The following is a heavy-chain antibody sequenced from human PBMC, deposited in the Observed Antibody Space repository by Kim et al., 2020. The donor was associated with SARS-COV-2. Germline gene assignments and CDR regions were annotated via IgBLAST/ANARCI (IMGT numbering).Heavy chain of an antibody. CDR1: GFTFDDYA. CDR3: AKDLDSGSYPRPIYYGMDV. V-gene: IGHV3-43*02. Sequence: PGGSLRLSCAASGFTFDDYAMHWVRQAPGKGLEWVSLISGDGGSTYYADSVKGRFTISRDNSKNSLYLQMNSLRTEDTALYYCAKDLDSGSYPRPIYYGMDVWGQGTTVTVSS. J-gene: IGHJ6*02. D-gene: IGHD1-26*01. CDR2: ISGDGGST.